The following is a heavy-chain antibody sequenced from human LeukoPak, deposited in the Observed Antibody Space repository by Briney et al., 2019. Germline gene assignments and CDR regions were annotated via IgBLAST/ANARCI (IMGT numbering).Heavy chain of an antibody. CDR1: GFTFSSYA. CDR2: ISGSGGST. Sequence: QPGGSLRLSCAASGFTFSSYAMSWVRQAPGKGLEWVSAISGSGGSTYYADSVKGRFTISRDNSKNTLYLQMNSLRAEVTAVYYCAKDHTSSSWYPWFWFDPWGQGTLVTVSS. J-gene: IGHJ5*02. CDR3: AKDHTSSSWYPWFWFDP. D-gene: IGHD6-13*01. V-gene: IGHV3-23*01.